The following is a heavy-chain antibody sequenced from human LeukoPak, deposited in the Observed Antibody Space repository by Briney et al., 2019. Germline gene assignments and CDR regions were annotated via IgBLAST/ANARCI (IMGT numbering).Heavy chain of an antibody. CDR1: GYTFTGYY. J-gene: IGHJ4*02. CDR2: INPSGGGT. CDR3: ARDSYSGSYYY. Sequence: ASVKVSCKASGYTFTGYYMHWVRQPPGQGLEWMGWINPSGGGTNYAQQFQGRVTMTSDTSISTAYMELSSLRSDDTAVYYCARDSYSGSYYYWGQGTLVTVSS. V-gene: IGHV1-2*02. D-gene: IGHD1-26*01.